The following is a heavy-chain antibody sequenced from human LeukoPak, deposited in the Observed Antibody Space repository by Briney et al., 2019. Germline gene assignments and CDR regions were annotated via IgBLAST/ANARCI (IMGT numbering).Heavy chain of an antibody. CDR2: ISSSGATI. CDR3: AKAPPPYCSGGSCFDAFDI. CDR1: GFTFHNYE. V-gene: IGHV3-23*01. Sequence: PGGSLRLSCVASGFTFHNYEMNWVRQAPGKGLEWVSYISSSGATIYYADSVKGRFTISRDNSKNTLYLQMNSLRAEDTAVYYCAKAPPPYCSGGSCFDAFDIWGQGTMVTVSS. J-gene: IGHJ3*02. D-gene: IGHD2-15*01.